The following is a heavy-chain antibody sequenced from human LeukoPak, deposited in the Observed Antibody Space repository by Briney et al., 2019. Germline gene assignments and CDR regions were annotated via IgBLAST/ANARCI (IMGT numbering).Heavy chain of an antibody. V-gene: IGHV1-69*06. Sequence: SVKVSCKASGYTFTSYGISWVRQVPGQGPEWMGRIIPVFRTTNYAETFQGRVTITADISTSTAYMQLSSLRSEDTAVYYCAREAGIAITGTIWYFDLWGRGTLVTVSS. CDR3: AREAGIAITGTIWYFDL. J-gene: IGHJ2*01. CDR2: IIPVFRTT. CDR1: GYTFTSYG. D-gene: IGHD1/OR15-1a*01.